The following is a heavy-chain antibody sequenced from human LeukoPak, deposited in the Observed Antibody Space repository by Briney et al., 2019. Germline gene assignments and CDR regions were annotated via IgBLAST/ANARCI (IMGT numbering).Heavy chain of an antibody. CDR3: ARKEGSIAARIDY. V-gene: IGHV4-38-2*01. CDR2: IYHSGST. Sequence: KPSETLSLNRAVSGYSLSRGYYWGWIRQPPGKGLGWIGSIYHSGSTYYNPSLKSRVTISVDTSKNQFSLKLSSVTAADTAVYYCARKEGSIAARIDYWGQGTLVTVSS. D-gene: IGHD6-6*01. J-gene: IGHJ4*02. CDR1: GYSLSRGYY.